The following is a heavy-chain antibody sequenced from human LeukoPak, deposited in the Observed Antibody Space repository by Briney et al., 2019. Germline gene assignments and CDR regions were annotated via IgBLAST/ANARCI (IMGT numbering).Heavy chain of an antibody. CDR3: ARINYYDSSGYYYEDY. CDR2: INHSGST. CDR1: GGSFSGYY. Sequence: PSETLSLTCAVYGGSFSGYYWSWIRQPPGKGLEWIGEINHSGSTNYNPPLKSRVTISVDTSKNQFSLKLSSVTAADTAVYYCARINYYDSSGYYYEDYWGQGTLVTVSS. D-gene: IGHD3-22*01. J-gene: IGHJ4*02. V-gene: IGHV4-34*01.